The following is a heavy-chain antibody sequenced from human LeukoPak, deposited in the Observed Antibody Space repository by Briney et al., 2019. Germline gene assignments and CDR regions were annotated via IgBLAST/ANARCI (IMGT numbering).Heavy chain of an antibody. CDR1: GYTFTSYC. CDR3: ARRGAVDTTMTN. D-gene: IGHD5-18*01. Sequence: GASVKVSCKASGYTFTSYCMHWVRQAPGQGLEWMGIINPSGGTTSYAQKFQGRVTMTRDTSTSTVYMELGSLRSEDTAVYYCARRGAVDTTMTNWGQGTLVTVSS. J-gene: IGHJ4*02. V-gene: IGHV1-46*01. CDR2: INPSGGTT.